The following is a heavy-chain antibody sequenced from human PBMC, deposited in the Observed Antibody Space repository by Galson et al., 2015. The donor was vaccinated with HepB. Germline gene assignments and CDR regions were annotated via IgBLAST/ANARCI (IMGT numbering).Heavy chain of an antibody. CDR1: GVIRGSSW. V-gene: IGHV3-74*01. CDR3: TRAPGGEPFDP. J-gene: IGHJ5*02. CDR2: INSDGSST. D-gene: IGHD4-23*01. Sequence: SLRLSCAASGVIRGSSWMNGGRQVPGKGLVWVSRINSDGSSTRYADAVKGRFTISRDNAKNTLYLQMNSLRVEDTAVYSCTRAPGGEPFDPWGQGTLVTVSS.